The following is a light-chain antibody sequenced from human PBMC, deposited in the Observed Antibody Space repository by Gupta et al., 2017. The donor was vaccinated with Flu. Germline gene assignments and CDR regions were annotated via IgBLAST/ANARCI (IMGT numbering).Light chain of an antibody. CDR1: QSLVHSDGNTY. J-gene: IGKJ1*01. V-gene: IGKV2-24*01. Sequence: VTVGQPASISCRSSQSLVHSDGNTYLSWLQQRPGQPPRPLIYKISNRCSGVPDRFSGSGAGTDFTLKISRVEADDVAVYYCRQAAEFPRTFGQGTKVEI. CDR3: RQAAEFPRT. CDR2: KIS.